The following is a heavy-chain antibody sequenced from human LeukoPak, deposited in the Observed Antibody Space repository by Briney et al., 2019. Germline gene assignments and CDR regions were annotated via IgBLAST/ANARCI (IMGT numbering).Heavy chain of an antibody. CDR2: ISSSGSTI. J-gene: IGHJ3*02. V-gene: IGHV3-11*01. CDR1: GSTFSDYY. Sequence: GGSLRLSCGASGSTFSDYYMSWIRQAPGKGLEWVSYISSSGSTIYYADSVKGRFTISRDNSKNTLYLQMNSLRAEDTAVYYCAKDVGPWELLPHAFDIWGQGTMVTVSS. D-gene: IGHD1-26*01. CDR3: AKDVGPWELLPHAFDI.